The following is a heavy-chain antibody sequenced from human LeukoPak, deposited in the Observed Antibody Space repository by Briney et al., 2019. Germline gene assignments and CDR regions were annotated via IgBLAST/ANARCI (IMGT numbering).Heavy chain of an antibody. CDR3: ARGGQWQRMIY. Sequence: GGSLRLSCAASGFTFSSYAMHWVRQAPGKGLEWVAVISYDGSNKYYADSVKGRFTISRDNSKNTLYLQMNSLRAEDTAVYYCARGGQWQRMIYWGQGTLVIVSS. CDR1: GFTFSSYA. J-gene: IGHJ4*02. V-gene: IGHV3-30-3*01. CDR2: ISYDGSNK. D-gene: IGHD5-12*01.